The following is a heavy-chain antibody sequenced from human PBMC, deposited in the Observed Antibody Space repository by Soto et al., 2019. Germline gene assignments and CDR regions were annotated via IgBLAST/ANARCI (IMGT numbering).Heavy chain of an antibody. D-gene: IGHD5-12*01. CDR2: IRSKAYGGTT. CDR1: GFTFGDYA. J-gene: IGHJ5*02. CDR3: ARATYNGYVYWFDP. V-gene: IGHV3-49*04. Sequence: QTGGSLRLSCTASGFTFGDYAMSWVRQAPGKGLEWVGFIRSKAYGGTTEHAASVKGRFIISRDESKSIAYLQMNSLKTEDTAVYYCARATYNGYVYWFDPWGQGTLVTVS.